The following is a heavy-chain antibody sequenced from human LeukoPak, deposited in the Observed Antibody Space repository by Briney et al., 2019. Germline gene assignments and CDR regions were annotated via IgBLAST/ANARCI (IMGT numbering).Heavy chain of an antibody. J-gene: IGHJ4*02. CDR2: ISSSGSTI. CDR1: GFTFSDYY. Sequence: GGSLRLSCAASGFTFSDYYMSWIRQAPGKGLEWVSYISSSGSTIYYADSVKGRFTISRDNAKNSLYLQMNSLRAEDTAVYYCASSSYYYDSTMWGQGTLVTVSS. D-gene: IGHD3-22*01. CDR3: ASSSYYYDSTM. V-gene: IGHV3-11*04.